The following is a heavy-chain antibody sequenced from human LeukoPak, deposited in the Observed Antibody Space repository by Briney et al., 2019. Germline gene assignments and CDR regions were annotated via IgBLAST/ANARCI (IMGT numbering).Heavy chain of an antibody. CDR3: ARHPYAEDAFDI. J-gene: IGHJ3*02. CDR2: IYYSGST. V-gene: IGHV4-59*08. D-gene: IGHD2-2*01. CDR1: GGSISSYY. Sequence: SETLSLTCTVSGGSISSYYWSWIRQPPGKGLEWIGYIYYSGSTNYNPPLKSPVTISVDTSKNQFSLKLSSVTAADTAVYYCARHPYAEDAFDIWGQGTMVTVSS.